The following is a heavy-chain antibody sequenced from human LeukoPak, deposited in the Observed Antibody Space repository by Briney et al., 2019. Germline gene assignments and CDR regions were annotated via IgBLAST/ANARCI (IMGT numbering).Heavy chain of an antibody. V-gene: IGHV1-69*05. J-gene: IGHJ4*02. CDR2: IIPMSGTV. CDR3: ATTDY. CDR1: GGTFTSYT. Sequence: SVKVSCKASGGTFTSYTVSWVRQAPGQGLEWTGRIIPMSGTVKYAQKFQGRVTITTDESTSTAYMELSSLRSEDTAVYYCATTDYWGQGTLVTVSS.